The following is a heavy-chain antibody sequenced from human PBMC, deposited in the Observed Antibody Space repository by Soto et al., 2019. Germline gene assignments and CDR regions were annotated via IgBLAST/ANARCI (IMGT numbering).Heavy chain of an antibody. CDR2: IIPMLGVR. Sequence: QVQLVQSGAEVKKPGSSVKVSCKDSGGTFNTYSMFWVRQAPGQGLEWMGRIIPMLGVRNYAQRFQDRVTITADKSTATVHMELSSLRSEDTSLYYCTIGSWSGEVFDIWGQGTMVTVSS. CDR1: GGTFNTYS. J-gene: IGHJ3*02. CDR3: TIGSWSGEVFDI. V-gene: IGHV1-69*02. D-gene: IGHD2-21*01.